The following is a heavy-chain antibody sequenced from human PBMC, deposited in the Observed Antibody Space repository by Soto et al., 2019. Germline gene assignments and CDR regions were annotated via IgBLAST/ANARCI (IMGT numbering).Heavy chain of an antibody. CDR1: GYTFSSYS. CDR3: ARIGSSYNLFDY. V-gene: IGHV5-51*01. CDR2: IYPDDSDT. Sequence: GESLKISCEGSGYTFSSYSIGWVRQMPGKGLEWMGIIYPDDSDTRYSPSFRGQVTISVDKSISRAYLQWSSLKASDSAMYFCARIGSSYNLFDYRGRGTLVTVSS. J-gene: IGHJ4*02. D-gene: IGHD2-15*01.